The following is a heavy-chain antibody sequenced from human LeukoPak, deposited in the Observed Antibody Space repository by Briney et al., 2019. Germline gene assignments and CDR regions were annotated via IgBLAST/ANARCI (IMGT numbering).Heavy chain of an antibody. Sequence: AGGSLRLSCAASGFTFSDYYMSWIRQAPGKGLEWVSYISGSSSTIFYADSVKGRFTISRDNAKNSLYLQMNSLRAEDTAVYYCARFVGLTPFDYWGQGTLVTVSS. J-gene: IGHJ4*02. CDR1: GFTFSDYY. CDR3: ARFVGLTPFDY. CDR2: ISGSSSTI. D-gene: IGHD1-26*01. V-gene: IGHV3-11*04.